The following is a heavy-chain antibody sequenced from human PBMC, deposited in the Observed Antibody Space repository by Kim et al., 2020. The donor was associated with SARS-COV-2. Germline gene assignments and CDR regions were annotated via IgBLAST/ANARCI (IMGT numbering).Heavy chain of an antibody. CDR2: IGVGGST. CDR3: AKERVGSGWGSYHEY. Sequence: GGSRRLSCTASGFTFSNSGMAWVRQAPGKGKEWVSAIGVGGSTFYPDSVRGRFIISRDNSENTLYLQMNSLRADDTAIYYCAKERVGSGWGSYHEYWGQGTLVTVS. CDR1: GFTFSNSG. V-gene: IGHV3-23*01. J-gene: IGHJ4*02. D-gene: IGHD6-25*01.